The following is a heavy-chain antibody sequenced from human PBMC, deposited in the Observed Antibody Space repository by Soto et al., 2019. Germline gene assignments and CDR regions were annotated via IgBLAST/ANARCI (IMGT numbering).Heavy chain of an antibody. CDR1: GFTFSSYA. CDR2: VWYHGSNT. CDR3: ARALDLVPDY. V-gene: IGHV3-33*01. J-gene: IGHJ4*02. D-gene: IGHD2-8*01. Sequence: GGSLTLACPAAGFTFSSYATHWVRQAPGKGLEWVAVVWYHGSNTYNAASVTGRFTISRDNSKNTLYLQMNSLRAEDTAVYYCARALDLVPDYWGQGTLVTVSS.